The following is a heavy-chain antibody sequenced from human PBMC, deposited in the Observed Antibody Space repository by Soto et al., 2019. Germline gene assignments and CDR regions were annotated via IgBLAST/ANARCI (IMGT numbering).Heavy chain of an antibody. CDR3: ARGSITIIVVVTGFDY. CDR2: ISYDGSNK. CDR1: GFTFSSYA. J-gene: IGHJ4*02. V-gene: IGHV3-30-3*01. Sequence: QVQLVESGGGVVQPGRSLRLSCAASGFTFSSYAMHWVRQAPGKGLEWVAVISYDGSNKYYADSVKGRFTISRDNSKNTLYLQMNSLRAEDTAVYYCARGSITIIVVVTGFDYWGQGTLVTVSS. D-gene: IGHD3-22*01.